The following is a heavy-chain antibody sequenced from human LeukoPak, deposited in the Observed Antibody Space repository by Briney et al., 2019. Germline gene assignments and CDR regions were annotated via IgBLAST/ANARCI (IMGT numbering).Heavy chain of an antibody. V-gene: IGHV3-21*01. D-gene: IGHD3-9*01. CDR3: ARVYTPKLRYFDWPENGPLDY. J-gene: IGHJ4*02. CDR2: ISSSSSYI. Sequence: PGGSLRLSCAASGFTFSSYSMNRVRQAPGKGLEWVSSISSSSSYIYYADSVKGRFTISRDNAKNSLYLQMNSLRAEDTAVYYCARVYTPKLRYFDWPENGPLDYWGQGTLVTVSS. CDR1: GFTFSSYS.